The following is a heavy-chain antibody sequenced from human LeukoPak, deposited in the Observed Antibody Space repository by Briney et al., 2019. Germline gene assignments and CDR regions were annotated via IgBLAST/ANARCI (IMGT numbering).Heavy chain of an antibody. Sequence: GGSLRLSCAASGFTFSSYAIHWVRQAPGKGLQWVAVISYDGGNKYYANSVKGRFTISRDNSKNTLYLQMNSLRPEDTALYYCAKPPSSGWYRGDFDTWGQGTMVTVSS. V-gene: IGHV3-30*04. CDR3: AKPPSSGWYRGDFDT. CDR2: ISYDGGNK. D-gene: IGHD6-19*01. CDR1: GFTFSSYA. J-gene: IGHJ3*02.